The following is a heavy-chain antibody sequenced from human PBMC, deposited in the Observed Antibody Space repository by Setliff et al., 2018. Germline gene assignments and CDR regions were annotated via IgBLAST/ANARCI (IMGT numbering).Heavy chain of an antibody. J-gene: IGHJ4*02. CDR3: VYHNPARRSPAGTALDS. V-gene: IGHV3-23*01. CDR1: GFTFSTYS. D-gene: IGHD6-19*01. CDR2: ISGDSEYI. Sequence: GGSLRLSCAASGFTFSTYSMSWVRQAPGKGLEWVSAISGDSEYIYYRDSVKGRFTISRANSKNTLYLQMNNLRVEDTARYYCVYHNPARRSPAGTALDSWGQGTLVTVSS.